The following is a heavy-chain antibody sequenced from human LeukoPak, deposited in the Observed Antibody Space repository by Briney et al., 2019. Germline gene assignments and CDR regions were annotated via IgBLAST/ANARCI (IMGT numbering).Heavy chain of an antibody. Sequence: ASVKVSCKASGYTFTKYGVSWVRQAPGQGLEWMGWIGTHTGNRNYVKKFQGRVTLTTETSTSTAYMELKSLRSDDTAVYYCARVYARRYYFGYWGQGTLVTVSS. CDR1: GYTFTKYG. CDR3: ARVYARRYYFGY. CDR2: IGTHTGNR. J-gene: IGHJ4*02. V-gene: IGHV1-18*01. D-gene: IGHD5/OR15-5a*01.